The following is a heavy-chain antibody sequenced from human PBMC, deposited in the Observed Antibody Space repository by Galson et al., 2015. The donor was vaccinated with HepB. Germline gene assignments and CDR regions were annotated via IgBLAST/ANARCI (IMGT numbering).Heavy chain of an antibody. V-gene: IGHV3-73*01. CDR3: VRSGDFSGYSSR. D-gene: IGHD6-13*01. CDR1: GFTLSGPA. J-gene: IGHJ4*02. CDR2: IRSKATNFAA. Sequence: LRLACAASGFTLSGPAIHWVRQASGKGREWIGHIRSKATNFAALYVPSLKGRFTIPRDDSKNLAYLHMRRLKTDDTAVYYCVRSGDFSGYSSRWGQGTLVTVSS.